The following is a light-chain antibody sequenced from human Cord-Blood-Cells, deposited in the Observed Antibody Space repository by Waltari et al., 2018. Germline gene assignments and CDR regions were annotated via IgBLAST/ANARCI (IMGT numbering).Light chain of an antibody. J-gene: IGLJ3*02. CDR2: TNN. CDR1: SSNIGSNT. V-gene: IGLV1-44*01. CDR3: AAWDDSLNGWV. Sequence: QSVLTQPPSASGTPGQRVTISCSGSSSNIGSNTVNWYQQPPGTAPKLLSYTNNQGPSGVPDRFSGSKSGTSASLASSGLQAEDEADYYCAAWDDSLNGWVFGGGTKLTVL.